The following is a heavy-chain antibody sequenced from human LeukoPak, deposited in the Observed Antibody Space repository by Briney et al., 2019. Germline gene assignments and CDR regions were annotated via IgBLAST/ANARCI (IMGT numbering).Heavy chain of an antibody. CDR1: GFTFSSYW. CDR3: AREGKASDAAFDI. V-gene: IGHV3-7*01. J-gene: IGHJ3*02. Sequence: PGGSLRLSCAASGFTFSSYWMSWVRQAPGKGLEWVANIKQDGSEKYYVDSVKGRFTISRDNAKNSLYLQMNSLRAEDTAVYYCAREGKASDAAFDIWGQEKMVTVSS. CDR2: IKQDGSEK. D-gene: IGHD3-10*01.